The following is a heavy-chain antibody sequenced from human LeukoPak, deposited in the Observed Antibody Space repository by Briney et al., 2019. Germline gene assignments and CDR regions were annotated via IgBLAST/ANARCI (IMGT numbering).Heavy chain of an antibody. CDR2: INSDGSST. V-gene: IGHV3-74*01. D-gene: IGHD1-7*01. Sequence: GGSLRPSCAASGFTFSSYWMPWVRQAPGKGLVWVSRINSDGSSTSYADSVKGRFTISRDNAKNTLYLQMNSLRAEDTAVYYCARETGTTVGLDYWGQGTLVTVSS. CDR1: GFTFSSYW. J-gene: IGHJ4*02. CDR3: ARETGTTVGLDY.